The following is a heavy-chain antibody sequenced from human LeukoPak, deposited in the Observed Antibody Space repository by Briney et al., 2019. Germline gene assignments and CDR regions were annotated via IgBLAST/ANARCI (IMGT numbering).Heavy chain of an antibody. V-gene: IGHV3-30-3*01. CDR1: GFTFSYYA. Sequence: PGRSLRLSCAASGFTFSYYAMHWVRQAPGKGLEWVAIISYDGSNKNYADSEKGRFTISRDNSKNTLYLQMNSLRAEDTAVYYCARSSLGLAEIDYWGQGTLVTVSS. CDR3: ARSSLGLAEIDY. CDR2: ISYDGSNK. J-gene: IGHJ4*02. D-gene: IGHD6-19*01.